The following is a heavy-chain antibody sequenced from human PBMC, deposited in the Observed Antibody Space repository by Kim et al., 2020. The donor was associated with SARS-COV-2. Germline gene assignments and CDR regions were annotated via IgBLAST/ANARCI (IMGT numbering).Heavy chain of an antibody. Sequence: SETLSLTCAVYGGSFSGYYWSWIRQPPGKGLEWIGEINHSGSTNYNPSLKSRVTISVDTSKNQFSLKLSSVTAADTAVYYCARGPPTVTTSWFDPWGQGTLVTVSS. D-gene: IGHD4-17*01. CDR2: INHSGST. CDR1: GGSFSGYY. V-gene: IGHV4-34*01. J-gene: IGHJ5*02. CDR3: ARGPPTVTTSWFDP.